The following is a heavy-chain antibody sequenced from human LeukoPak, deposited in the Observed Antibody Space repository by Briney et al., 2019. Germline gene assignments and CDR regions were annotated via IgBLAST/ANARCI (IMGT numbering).Heavy chain of an antibody. D-gene: IGHD5-24*01. Sequence: PSETLSLTCTVSGGSIKSFYWSWIRQPAGKGLEWVGRVFSRGTTNYNPSLKSRVTVSLDTSKNQFSLKLSSVTAADTAVYYCARHLTGWLQPSFDYWGQGTLVTVSS. V-gene: IGHV4-4*07. CDR1: GGSIKSFY. CDR3: ARHLTGWLQPSFDY. J-gene: IGHJ4*02. CDR2: VFSRGTT.